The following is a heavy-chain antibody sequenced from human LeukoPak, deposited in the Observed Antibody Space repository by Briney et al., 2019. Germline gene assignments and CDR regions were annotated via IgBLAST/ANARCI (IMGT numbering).Heavy chain of an antibody. D-gene: IGHD1-26*01. V-gene: IGHV3-30*18. J-gene: IGHJ4*02. CDR1: GVAFSSYG. Sequence: PGGSLRLSCLASGVAFSSYGMHWVRQAPGKGLEWVAVISYDGSNKYYADSVKGRFTISRDNSKNTLYLQMNSLRAEDTAVYYCAKVVGATEYFDYWGQGTLVTVSS. CDR2: ISYDGSNK. CDR3: AKVVGATEYFDY.